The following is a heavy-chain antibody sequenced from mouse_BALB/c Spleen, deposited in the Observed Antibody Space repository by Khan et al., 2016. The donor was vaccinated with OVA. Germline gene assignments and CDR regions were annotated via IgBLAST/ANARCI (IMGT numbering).Heavy chain of an antibody. Sequence: LQQPGAELVKPGASVKISCKASGYSFTSYYMYWVKQRPGQGLEWIGGINPSNGGTHFNEKFKSKATLTVDKSSSTANMQLSSLTSEDSAVYYCARSGYGNPFAFWGQGTLVTVSA. J-gene: IGHJ3*01. CDR3: ARSGYGNPFAF. CDR1: GYSFTSYY. D-gene: IGHD2-1*01. CDR2: INPSNGGT. V-gene: IGHV1S81*02.